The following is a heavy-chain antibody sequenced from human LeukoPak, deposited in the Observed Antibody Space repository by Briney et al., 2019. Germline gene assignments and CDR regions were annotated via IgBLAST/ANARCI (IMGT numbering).Heavy chain of an antibody. D-gene: IGHD3-10*01. J-gene: IGHJ6*04. CDR2: ISYDGSNK. V-gene: IGHV3-30*04. CDR1: GFTFSSYA. Sequence: PGGSLRLSCAASGFTFSSYAMHCVRQAPGKGLEWVAVISYDGSNKYYADSVKGRFTISRDNSKNTLYLQMNSLRAEDTAVYYCARPYGSGSEYYYYGMDVWGKGTTVTVSS. CDR3: ARPYGSGSEYYYYGMDV.